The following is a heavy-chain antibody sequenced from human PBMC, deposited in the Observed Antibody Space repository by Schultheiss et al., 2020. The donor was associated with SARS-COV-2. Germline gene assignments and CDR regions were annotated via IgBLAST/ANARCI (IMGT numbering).Heavy chain of an antibody. V-gene: IGHV4-61*05. CDR1: GGSISSSSYY. CDR2: IYYSGST. D-gene: IGHD1-26*01. CDR3: ARASGIVGAFDY. Sequence: SQTLSLTCTVSGGSISSSSYYWGWIRQHPGKGLEWIGYIYYSGSTNYNPSLKSRVTISIDTSKKQFSLKLSSVTAADTAVYYCARASGIVGAFDYWGQGTLVTVSS. J-gene: IGHJ4*02.